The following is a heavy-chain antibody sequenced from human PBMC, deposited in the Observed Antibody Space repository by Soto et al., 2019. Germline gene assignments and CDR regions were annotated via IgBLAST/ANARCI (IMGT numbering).Heavy chain of an antibody. Sequence: PSETLSLTCTVSGGSISSGGYYWSWIRQHPGKGLEWIGYIYYSGSTYYNPSLKSRVTISVDTSKNQFSLKLSSVTAAGTAVYYCAREGRGSGSNYFDYWGQGTLVTVSS. D-gene: IGHD5-12*01. V-gene: IGHV4-31*03. CDR3: AREGRGSGSNYFDY. J-gene: IGHJ4*02. CDR2: IYYSGST. CDR1: GGSISSGGYY.